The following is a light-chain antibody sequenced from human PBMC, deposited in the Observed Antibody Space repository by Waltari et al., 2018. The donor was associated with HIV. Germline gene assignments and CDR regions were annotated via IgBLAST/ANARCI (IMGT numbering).Light chain of an antibody. Sequence: QPVLTQLPSMSGTPGQTVTISCSGSNSNIGTSLMSWYQHLPGTTPLLLIYSNKERPSGVPDRFSGSKSGTSASLTISGLRSEDEADYYCSTWDESQSFQVFGGGTKVTVL. V-gene: IGLV1-47*01. CDR1: NSNIGTSL. CDR3: STWDESQSFQV. CDR2: SNK. J-gene: IGLJ3*02.